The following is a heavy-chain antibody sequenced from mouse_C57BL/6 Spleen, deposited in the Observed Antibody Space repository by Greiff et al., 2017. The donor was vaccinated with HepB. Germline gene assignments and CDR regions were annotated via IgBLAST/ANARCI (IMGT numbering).Heavy chain of an antibody. Sequence: DVMLVESGGDLVKPGGSLKLSCAASGFTFSSYGMSWVRQTPDQRLEWVATISSGGSYTYYPDNLKGRFTISRDNTKNTLYLQLSSLKSEDTAMYYCARLSTMVTTTGWAMDYWGQGTSVTVSS. D-gene: IGHD2-2*01. CDR3: ARLSTMVTTTGWAMDY. CDR2: ISSGGSYT. V-gene: IGHV5-6*02. J-gene: IGHJ4*01. CDR1: GFTFSSYG.